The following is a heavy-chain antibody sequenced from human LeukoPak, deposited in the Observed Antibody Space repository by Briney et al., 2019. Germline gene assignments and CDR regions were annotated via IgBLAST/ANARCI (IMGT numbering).Heavy chain of an antibody. J-gene: IGHJ6*03. CDR2: IYYSGST. CDR3: ARLPVTNYYYYMDV. V-gene: IGHV4-59*01. CDR1: GGSISSYY. Sequence: SGTLSLTCTVSGGSISSYYWSWIRQPPGKGQEWIGYIYYSGSTNYNPSLKSRVTISVDTSKNQFSLKLSSVTAADTAVYYCARLPVTNYYYYMDVWGKGTTVTVSS. D-gene: IGHD2-21*02.